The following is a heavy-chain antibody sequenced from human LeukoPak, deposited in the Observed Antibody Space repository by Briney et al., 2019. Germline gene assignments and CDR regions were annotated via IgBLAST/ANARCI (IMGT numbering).Heavy chain of an antibody. Sequence: ASVKVSCKASGYTFTGYYMHWVRQAPGQGLEWMGWINPNSGGTNYAQKFQGRVTMTRDTSISTAYMELSRLRSDDTAVYYCARGPYCTNGVCVSDIVATIEHWGQGTLVTVSS. CDR1: GYTFTGYY. CDR2: INPNSGGT. CDR3: ARGPYCTNGVCVSDIVATIEH. J-gene: IGHJ1*01. D-gene: IGHD2-8*01. V-gene: IGHV1-2*02.